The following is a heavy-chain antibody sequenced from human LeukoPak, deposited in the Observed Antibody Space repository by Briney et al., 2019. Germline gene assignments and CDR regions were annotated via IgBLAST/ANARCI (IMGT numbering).Heavy chain of an antibody. CDR2: IYYSGTT. V-gene: IGHV4-39*07. CDR1: GGSISSDSYY. D-gene: IGHD3-22*01. J-gene: IGHJ5*02. Sequence: PSETLSLTCTVSGGSISSDSYYWGWVRQPPGKGLEWIGSIYYSGTTYYNSSLKRRVTISIDMSKNQFSLKLTSMTAADPAVYYCATTGYYYDSSLSWGQGTLVTVSS. CDR3: ATTGYYYDSSLS.